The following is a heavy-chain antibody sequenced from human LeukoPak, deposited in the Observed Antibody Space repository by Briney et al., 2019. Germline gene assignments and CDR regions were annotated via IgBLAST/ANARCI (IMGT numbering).Heavy chain of an antibody. D-gene: IGHD3/OR15-3a*01. J-gene: IGHJ6*02. CDR1: GFTINQHA. CDR3: ARFGLPYSIDL. Sequence: GGSLRLSCIASGFTINQHAMNWVRQAPVKGLGWVASIRPDGSAVFYVDSVKGRFTFSRDNAKNSLDLQMNSLRAEDTAVYYCARFGLPYSIDLWGQGTMVTVSS. V-gene: IGHV3-7*01. CDR2: IRPDGSAV.